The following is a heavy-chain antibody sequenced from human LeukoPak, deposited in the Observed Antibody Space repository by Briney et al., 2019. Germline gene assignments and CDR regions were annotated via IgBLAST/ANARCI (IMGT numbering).Heavy chain of an antibody. D-gene: IGHD2-2*03. CDR2: INPHNGDT. Sequence: ASVKVSCKASGYTFIGYYLHWVRQAPGQGLEWMGWINPHNGDTNYAQKFQGRVTMTRDTSVTTAYMELSRLKSDDTAVYYCATVMDIVVGGGPYYFDYWGQGTLVTVSS. CDR1: GYTFIGYY. J-gene: IGHJ4*02. CDR3: ATVMDIVVGGGPYYFDY. V-gene: IGHV1-2*02.